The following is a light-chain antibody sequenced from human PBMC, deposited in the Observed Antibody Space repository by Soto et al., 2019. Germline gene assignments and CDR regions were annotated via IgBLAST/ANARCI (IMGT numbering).Light chain of an antibody. CDR3: QNYNRALLT. CDR1: QVISNY. Sequence: DIHMTQSPSSLSASVGDRVTITCRASQVISNYLAWYQQKPGKVPKLLIYAASTLQSGVPSRFSGSGSGTDFTLTIISLQLEDVATYYCQNYNRALLTFGGGTQVEIK. V-gene: IGKV1-27*01. CDR2: AAS. J-gene: IGKJ4*01.